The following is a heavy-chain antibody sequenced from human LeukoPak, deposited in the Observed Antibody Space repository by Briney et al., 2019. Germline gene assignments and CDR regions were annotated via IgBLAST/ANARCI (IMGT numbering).Heavy chain of an antibody. CDR1: GGTFRSYA. V-gene: IGHV1-69*13. Sequence: SVKVSCKASGGTFRSYAISWVRQAPGQGLEWMGGIIPIFGTANYAQKFQGRVTITADESTSTAYMELSSLRSEDTAVYYCAREYYYGSGSYYIDYWGQGTLVTVSS. CDR3: AREYYYGSGSYYIDY. J-gene: IGHJ4*02. CDR2: IIPIFGTA. D-gene: IGHD3-10*01.